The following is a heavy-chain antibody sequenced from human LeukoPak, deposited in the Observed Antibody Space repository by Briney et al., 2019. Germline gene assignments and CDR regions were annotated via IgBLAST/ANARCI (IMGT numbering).Heavy chain of an antibody. CDR3: ARARGNYYGSGSYYSPSDY. V-gene: IGHV3-11*06. CDR1: GFTFSDYY. CDR2: ISSSSSYT. J-gene: IGHJ4*02. D-gene: IGHD3-10*01. Sequence: PGGSLRLSCAASGFTFSDYYMSWIRQAPGKGLEWFSYISSSSSYTNYADSVKGRFTISRDNAKNSLYLQMNSLRAEDTAVYYCARARGNYYGSGSYYSPSDYWGQGTLVTVSS.